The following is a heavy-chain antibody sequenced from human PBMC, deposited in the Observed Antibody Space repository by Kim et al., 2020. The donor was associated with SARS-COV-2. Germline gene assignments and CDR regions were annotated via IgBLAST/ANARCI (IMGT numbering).Heavy chain of an antibody. Sequence: GGSLRLSCAASGFTFSSYSMNWVRQAPGKGLEWVSYISSSSSTIHYADSVKGRFTISRDNAKNSLYLQINSLRAEDTAVYYCARRTWRIVVVAAHDWYFELWGRGTLVTVSS. J-gene: IGHJ2*01. CDR3: ARRTWRIVVVAAHDWYFEL. D-gene: IGHD2-15*01. V-gene: IGHV3-48*04. CDR2: ISSSSSTI. CDR1: GFTFSSYS.